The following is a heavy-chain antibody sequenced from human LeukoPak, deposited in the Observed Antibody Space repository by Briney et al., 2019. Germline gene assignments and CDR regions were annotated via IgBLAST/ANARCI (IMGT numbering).Heavy chain of an antibody. V-gene: IGHV4-59*01. J-gene: IGHJ5*02. Sequence: SETLSLTCTVSGGSLSSYYWSWIRQPPGKGLEWIGYIYYSGSTNYNPSLKSRVTISVDTSKNQFSLKLSSVTAADTAVYYCAREKFHYYGSGSPNGWFDPWGQGTLVTVSS. CDR2: IYYSGST. CDR1: GGSLSSYY. CDR3: AREKFHYYGSGSPNGWFDP. D-gene: IGHD3-10*01.